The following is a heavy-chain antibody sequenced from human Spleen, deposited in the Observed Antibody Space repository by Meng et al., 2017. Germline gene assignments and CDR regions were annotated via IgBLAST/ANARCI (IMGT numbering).Heavy chain of an antibody. CDR1: GYNFPDYY. Sequence: VAPVQSGAGVKKPGASVKGSCKPSGYNFPDYYIHWVRQAPGQGLEWMGRIDPKNGDTHYAQKFQGRVTMTGDTSISTAYMDLSGLRSDDTAVYYCARDEDISAAGKLFSDYWGQGTLVTVSS. CDR2: IDPKNGDT. J-gene: IGHJ4*02. V-gene: IGHV1-2*06. CDR3: ARDEDISAAGKLFSDY. D-gene: IGHD6-13*01.